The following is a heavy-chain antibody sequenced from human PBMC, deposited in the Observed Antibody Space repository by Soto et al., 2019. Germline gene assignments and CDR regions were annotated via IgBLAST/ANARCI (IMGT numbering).Heavy chain of an antibody. D-gene: IGHD2-2*01. CDR3: ARARWSSVQCYYFDY. CDR1: GFTFSSYN. Sequence: EVQLVESGEGLVQPGGSLRLSCAASGFTFSSYNIHWIRQAPGKGLEFVSAISRSGDRTYYADSVKGSFTITRDNSKNTVWLQMCSLRADDMAVYYCARARWSSVQCYYFDYWGRGALVSVSS. CDR2: ISRSGDRT. J-gene: IGHJ4*02. V-gene: IGHV3-64*02.